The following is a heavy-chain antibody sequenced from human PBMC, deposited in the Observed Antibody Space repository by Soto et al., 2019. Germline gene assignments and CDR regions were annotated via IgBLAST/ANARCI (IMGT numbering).Heavy chain of an antibody. J-gene: IGHJ4*02. CDR3: ASGIQLWLRRIPNGYSG. D-gene: IGHD5-18*01. CDR2: IIPMFGTA. V-gene: IGHV1-69*12. CDR1: GGTFSTYA. Sequence: QVQLVQSGAEVKKPESSVKVSCKAPGGTFSTYAIRWVRQAPGQGLEWMGGIIPMFGTANYAQRFQDRVTITADEDTNTVYMELSSMSSEDTAVYFCASGIQLWLRRIPNGYSGWGQGTLVTVSS.